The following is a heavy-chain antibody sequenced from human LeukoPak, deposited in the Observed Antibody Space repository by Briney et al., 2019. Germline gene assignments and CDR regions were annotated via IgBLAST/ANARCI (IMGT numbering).Heavy chain of an antibody. V-gene: IGHV4-59*01. D-gene: IGHD2-2*01. CDR1: GGSISSYY. CDR3: ARDSRVVVVPAAIWDWFDP. J-gene: IGHJ5*02. Sequence: SETLSLTCTVSGGSISSYYWSWIRQPPGKGLEWIGYIYYSGSTNYNPSLKSRVTISVGTSKNQFSLKLSSVTAADTAVYYCARDSRVVVVPAAIWDWFDPWGQGTLVTVSS. CDR2: IYYSGST.